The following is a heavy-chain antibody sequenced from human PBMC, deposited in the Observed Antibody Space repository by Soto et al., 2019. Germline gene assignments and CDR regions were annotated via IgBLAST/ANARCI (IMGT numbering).Heavy chain of an antibody. CDR1: GGSISSGDYY. V-gene: IGHV4-31*03. D-gene: IGHD3-22*01. CDR2: IYYSGST. Sequence: PSETLSLTCTVSGGSISSGDYYWSWIRQHPGKGLEWIRYIYYSGSTHYSSSLKSRVTMSTDTSKNQFPLKLTSVTAADTAVYYCARLSSIDSSGYYLDYWGQGTLVTVSS. J-gene: IGHJ4*02. CDR3: ARLSSIDSSGYYLDY.